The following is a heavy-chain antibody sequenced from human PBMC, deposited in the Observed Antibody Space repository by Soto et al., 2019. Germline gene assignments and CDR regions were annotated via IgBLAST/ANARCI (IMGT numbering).Heavy chain of an antibody. Sequence: ASVKVSCKASGYTFTGYYMHWVRQAPGQGLEWMGWINPNSGGTNYAQKFQGWVTMTRDTSISTAYMELSRLRSDDTAVYYCARDPYRQREQWLAPWGFDLWGRGTLVTVSS. D-gene: IGHD6-19*01. CDR2: INPNSGGT. CDR3: ARDPYRQREQWLAPWGFDL. J-gene: IGHJ2*01. CDR1: GYTFTGYY. V-gene: IGHV1-2*04.